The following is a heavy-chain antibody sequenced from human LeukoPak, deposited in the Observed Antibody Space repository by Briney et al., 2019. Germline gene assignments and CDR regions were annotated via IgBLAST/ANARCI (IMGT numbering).Heavy chain of an antibody. CDR1: GFAFQSYW. D-gene: IGHD2-2*02. CDR2: IKVDGSEE. Sequence: GGSLRLSCAASGFAFQSYWMSWVRQAPGKGLEWVANIKVDGSEEYYMDSVKGRFTISRDNAKNSLYLQMNSLRAEDTAVYYCARNTAAIVLRYFYFYMDVWGKGTTVTVSS. J-gene: IGHJ6*03. V-gene: IGHV3-7*01. CDR3: ARNTAAIVLRYFYFYMDV.